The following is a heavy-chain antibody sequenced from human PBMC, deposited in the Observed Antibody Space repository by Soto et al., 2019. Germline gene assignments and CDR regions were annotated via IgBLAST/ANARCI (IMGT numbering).Heavy chain of an antibody. CDR1: GGSISSYY. D-gene: IGHD6-13*01. V-gene: IGHV4-59*01. CDR3: ARVQNGEQQLVRGNWFDP. J-gene: IGHJ5*02. Sequence: SETLSLTCTVSGGSISSYYWSWIWQPPGKGLEWIGYIYYSGSTNYNPSLKSRVTISVDTSKNQFSLKLSSVTAADTAVYYCARVQNGEQQLVRGNWFDPWGQGTLVTVSS. CDR2: IYYSGST.